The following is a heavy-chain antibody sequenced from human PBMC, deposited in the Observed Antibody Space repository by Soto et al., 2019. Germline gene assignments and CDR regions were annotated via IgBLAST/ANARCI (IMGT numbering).Heavy chain of an antibody. CDR1: GFTLSSYA. V-gene: IGHV3-23*01. CDR3: AKNDYDFWSGYPDY. CDR2: ISGSGGST. Sequence: GGFLRLSCAASGFTLSSYAMSWVRQAPGKGLEWVSAISGSGGSTYYADSVKGRFTISRDNSKNTLYLQMNSLRAEDTAVYYCAKNDYDFWSGYPDYWGQGTLVTVSS. D-gene: IGHD3-3*01. J-gene: IGHJ4*02.